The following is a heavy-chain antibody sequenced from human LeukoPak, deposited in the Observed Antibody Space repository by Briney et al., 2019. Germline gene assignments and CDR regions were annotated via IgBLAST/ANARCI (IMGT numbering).Heavy chain of an antibody. CDR3: ARDGSGVWFDY. CDR2: INAYNGDT. Sequence: GGPVKVSCKASNYTFTSYGISWVRQAPGQGLEWMAWINAYNGDTNYAQKLQGRVTLTTDTSTSTAYMELRSLRSDDTAVYYCARDGSGVWFDYWGQGTLVTVSS. CDR1: NYTFTSYG. D-gene: IGHD3-10*01. J-gene: IGHJ4*02. V-gene: IGHV1-18*01.